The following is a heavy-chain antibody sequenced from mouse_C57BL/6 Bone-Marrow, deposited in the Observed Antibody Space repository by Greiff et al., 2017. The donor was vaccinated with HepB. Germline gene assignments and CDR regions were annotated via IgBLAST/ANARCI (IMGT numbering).Heavy chain of an antibody. Sequence: VQLQQSGAELVRPGASVTLSCTASGFNIKDDYMHWVQQRPEQGLEWIGWIDPETGATEYASKFQGKATITADPSSNTAYLQLSSLPSEDTAVYYCTTPLYGNYEGDRGKGTTLTVSS. CDR1: GFNIKDDY. CDR3: TTPLYGNYEGD. CDR2: IDPETGAT. V-gene: IGHV14-4*01. J-gene: IGHJ2*01. D-gene: IGHD2-1*01.